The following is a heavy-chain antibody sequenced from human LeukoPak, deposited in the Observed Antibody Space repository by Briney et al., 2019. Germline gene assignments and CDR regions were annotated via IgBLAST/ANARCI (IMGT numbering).Heavy chain of an antibody. CDR2: FDPEDGET. CDR3: ATDDKRPTAMALHY. D-gene: IGHD5-18*01. CDR1: GYTLTELS. V-gene: IGHV1-24*01. Sequence: ASVKVSCKVSGYTLTELSMHWVRQAPGKGLEWGGGFDPEDGETIYAQKFQGRVTMTEDTSTDTAYMELSSLRSEDTAVYYCATDDKRPTAMALHYWGQGTLVTVSS. J-gene: IGHJ4*02.